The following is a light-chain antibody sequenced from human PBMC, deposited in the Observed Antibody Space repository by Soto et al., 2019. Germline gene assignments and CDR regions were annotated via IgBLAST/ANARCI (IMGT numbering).Light chain of an antibody. CDR3: SSYEGSSPPCF. J-gene: IGLJ1*01. Sequence: QSALTQPASVSGSPGQSITISCTGTSSDVGSYNLVSWYQQHPGKAPKLMIYEGSKRPSGVSNRFSGSKSGNTASLTISGPQVEEGAVYPCSSYEGSSPPCFFGSG. V-gene: IGLV2-23*01. CDR2: EGS. CDR1: SSDVGSYNL.